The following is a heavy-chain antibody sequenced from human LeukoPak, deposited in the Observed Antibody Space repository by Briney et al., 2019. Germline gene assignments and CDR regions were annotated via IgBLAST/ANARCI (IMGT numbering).Heavy chain of an antibody. D-gene: IGHD6-13*01. J-gene: IGHJ4*02. CDR3: ARGVYIAAAQYGY. Sequence: PSETLSLTCTVSGGSIGTYSWNWLRQPPGKGLEWIGHIYYSGTTNYNPSLKSRVTISVDTSKNQFSLKLSSVTAADTAVYYCARGVYIAAAQYGYWGQGTLVTVSS. CDR2: IYYSGTT. V-gene: IGHV4-59*01. CDR1: GGSIGTYS.